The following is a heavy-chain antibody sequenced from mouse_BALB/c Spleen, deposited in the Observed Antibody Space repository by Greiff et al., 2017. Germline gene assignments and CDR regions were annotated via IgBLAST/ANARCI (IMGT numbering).Heavy chain of an antibody. V-gene: IGHV1S56*01. Sequence: QVQLQQSGPELVKPGASVRISCKASGYTFTSYYIHWVKQRPGQGLEWIGWIYPGNVNTKYNEKFKGKATLTADKSSSTAYMQLSSLTSEDSAVYFCARNYYGNAYAMDYWGQGTSVTVSS. CDR2: IYPGNVNT. CDR3: ARNYYGNAYAMDY. D-gene: IGHD2-1*01. CDR1: GYTFTSYY. J-gene: IGHJ4*01.